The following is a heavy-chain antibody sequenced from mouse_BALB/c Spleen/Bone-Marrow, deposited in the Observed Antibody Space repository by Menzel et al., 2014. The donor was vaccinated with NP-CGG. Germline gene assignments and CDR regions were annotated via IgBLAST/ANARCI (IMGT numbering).Heavy chain of an antibody. J-gene: IGHJ3*01. D-gene: IGHD2-10*02. Sequence: EVKVVESGGGLVQPGDSLRLSCATSGFTFSDFYMGWVRQPPGKRLEWIATSRNRAKYYTTEYSASVKGRFIVSRDTSQSVLYLQMNALRAEDTAIYYCARDVGYGNYFVYWGQGTLVTVSA. CDR2: SRNRAKYYTT. V-gene: IGHV7-1*02. CDR1: GFTFSDFY. CDR3: ARDVGYGNYFVY.